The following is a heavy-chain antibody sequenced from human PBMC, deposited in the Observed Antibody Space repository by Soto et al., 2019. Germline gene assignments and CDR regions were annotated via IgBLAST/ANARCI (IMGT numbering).Heavy chain of an antibody. V-gene: IGHV4-31*03. CDR3: ARGLSGYFDY. CDR1: GDSISSGGYY. CDR2: IYYTGST. J-gene: IGHJ4*02. D-gene: IGHD3-9*01. Sequence: SETLSLTCTVSGDSISSGGYYWSWIRQHPGKGLEWIGYIYYTGSTYYNPSLKSRSTISEDTSKNQFSLSLSSVTAADTDVYYCARGLSGYFDYWGQGTLVTVSS.